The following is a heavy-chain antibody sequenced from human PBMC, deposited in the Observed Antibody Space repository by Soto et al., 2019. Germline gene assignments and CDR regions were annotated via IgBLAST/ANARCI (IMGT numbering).Heavy chain of an antibody. CDR2: ITSNGGNT. CDR1: GFTFSSYA. CDR3: ARRIPFGYGMDV. V-gene: IGHV3-64*01. D-gene: IGHD2-21*01. J-gene: IGHJ6*02. Sequence: EVQLVESGGGLVQPGGSLRLSCAASGFTFSSYAMHWVRQAPGKGLEYVSAITSNGGNTDYASSVKGRFTISRDNSKNKLYLQMGSLRAEDMAVSYCARRIPFGYGMDVWGQGTTVTVSS.